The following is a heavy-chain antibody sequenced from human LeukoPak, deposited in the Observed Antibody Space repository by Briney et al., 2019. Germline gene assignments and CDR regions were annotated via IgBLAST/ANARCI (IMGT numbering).Heavy chain of an antibody. CDR2: ISYDGSSK. CDR3: AGNSGDDAFDL. J-gene: IGHJ3*01. V-gene: IGHV3-30-3*01. Sequence: GRSLRLSCAASGFTFSTYAMHWVRQAPGKGLEWVAVISYDGSSKYYADSVKGRFTISKDNSKNTLYLQVNSLRAEDTAVYYCAGNSGDDAFDLWGQGTMVTVSS. CDR1: GFTFSTYA. D-gene: IGHD1-1*01.